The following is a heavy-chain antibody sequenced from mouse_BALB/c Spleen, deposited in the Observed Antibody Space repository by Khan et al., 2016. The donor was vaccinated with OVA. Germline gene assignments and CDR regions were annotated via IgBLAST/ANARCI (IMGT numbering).Heavy chain of an antibody. D-gene: IGHD2-10*01. CDR1: GFSLSNYG. CDR3: ARETAYYGNYEAIDY. V-gene: IGHV2-9*02. CDR2: IWAGGST. Sequence: QVQLKESGPGLVAPSQSLSITCTVSGFSLSNYGVNWVRQPPGKGLEWLGIIWAGGSTNYNSALMSKMSIRKENAKSQVFFKMNRLQTDATAIDSFARETAYYGNYEAIDYWGQCTSVTVSS. J-gene: IGHJ4*01.